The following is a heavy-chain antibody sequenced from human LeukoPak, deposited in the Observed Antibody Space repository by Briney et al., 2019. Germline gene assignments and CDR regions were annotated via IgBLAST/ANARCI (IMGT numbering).Heavy chain of an antibody. J-gene: IGHJ4*02. D-gene: IGHD4-23*01. Sequence: GGSLRLSCAASGFTFSSYGMHGVRQAPGKGLEGVAVISYDGSNKYYADSVKGRFTISRDNSKNTLYLQMSSLRAEDTAVYYCAKARGLDYGGPLDYWGQGTLVTVSS. CDR2: ISYDGSNK. CDR1: GFTFSSYG. V-gene: IGHV3-30*18. CDR3: AKARGLDYGGPLDY.